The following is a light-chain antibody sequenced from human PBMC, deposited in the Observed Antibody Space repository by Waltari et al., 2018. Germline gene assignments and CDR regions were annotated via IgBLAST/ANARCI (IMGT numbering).Light chain of an antibody. J-gene: IGLJ1*01. V-gene: IGLV2-14*03. CDR3: TSYTSSSTLYV. Sequence: QSALTQPDSVSGSPGQSITISCTGTSTDVGAYNHVSCYQQHPGKVPKLMIYHVTNRPSGVSHRFSGSKSGNTASLTISGLQAEDEADYYCTSYTSSSTLYVFGTWTKVTVL. CDR1: STDVGAYNH. CDR2: HVT.